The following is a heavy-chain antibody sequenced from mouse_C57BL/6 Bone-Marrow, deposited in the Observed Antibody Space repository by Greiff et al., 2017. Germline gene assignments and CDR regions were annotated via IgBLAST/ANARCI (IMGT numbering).Heavy chain of an antibody. CDR3: ARNYDVKYYAMDY. Sequence: QVQLKQPGAELVKPGASVKLSCKASGYTFTSYWMQWVKQRPGQGLEWIGEIDPSDSYTNYNQKFKGKATLTVDTSSSTAYMQLSSLTSEDAAVYYCARNYDVKYYAMDYWGQGTSVTVSA. J-gene: IGHJ4*01. V-gene: IGHV1-50*01. CDR2: IDPSDSYT. D-gene: IGHD2-4*01. CDR1: GYTFTSYW.